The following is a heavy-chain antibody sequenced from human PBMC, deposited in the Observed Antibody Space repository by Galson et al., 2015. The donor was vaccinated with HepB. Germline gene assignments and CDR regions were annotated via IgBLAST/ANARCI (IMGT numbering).Heavy chain of an antibody. V-gene: IGHV3-48*03. CDR3: ARTLAGNFDH. Sequence: SLRLSCAASGFIFSGFEMHWVRQAPGKGLEWVSYISYITSNGATIYYADSGKGRFTISRDNAKNSLYLQMNSLRVEDTALYCCARTLAGNFDHWGQGTVVTVSS. CDR1: GFIFSGFE. J-gene: IGHJ4*02. CDR2: ITSNGATI. D-gene: IGHD6-19*01.